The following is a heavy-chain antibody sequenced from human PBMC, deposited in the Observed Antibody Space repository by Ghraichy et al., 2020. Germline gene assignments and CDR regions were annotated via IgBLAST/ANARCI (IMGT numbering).Heavy chain of an antibody. J-gene: IGHJ4*02. D-gene: IGHD4-11*01. CDR3: ARDGRPHNSDYVGGWY. Sequence: ASVKVSCKASGYTFTSYGISWVRQAPGQGLEWMGWISAYNGNTNYAQKLQGRVTMTTDTSTNTAYMELRSLRSDDTALYYCARDGRPHNSDYVGGWYWGQGTLVTVSS. V-gene: IGHV1-18*04. CDR1: GYTFTSYG. CDR2: ISAYNGNT.